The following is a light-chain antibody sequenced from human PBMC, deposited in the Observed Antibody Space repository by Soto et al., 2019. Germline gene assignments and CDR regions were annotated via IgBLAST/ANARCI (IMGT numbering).Light chain of an antibody. CDR1: QSVTTH. V-gene: IGKV3-11*01. CDR2: DAS. CDR3: HQRSKWPQT. J-gene: IGKJ1*01. Sequence: DIVLTQYPATLSLSPGERATLSCRASQSVTTHCAWHQHIRGQAPRLVIYDASTRATGIPPRFSGSGSGTDFTLTISSLEPEDSGVYYCHQRSKWPQTFGQGTTVEIK.